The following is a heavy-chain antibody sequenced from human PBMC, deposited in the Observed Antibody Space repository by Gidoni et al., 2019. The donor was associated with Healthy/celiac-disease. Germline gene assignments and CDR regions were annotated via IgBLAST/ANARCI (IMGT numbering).Heavy chain of an antibody. V-gene: IGHV3-15*01. D-gene: IGHD2-21*02. CDR2: IKSKTDGGTT. J-gene: IGHJ3*02. CDR3: TTFVVVTAPPTSDAFDI. Sequence: EVQLVESGGGLVKPGGSLRLCFAASGFIFINAWLSWVRQAPGKGLEWVGRIKSKTDGGTTDYAAPVKGRFTISRDDSKNTLYLQMNSLKTEDTAVYYCTTFVVVTAPPTSDAFDIWGQGTMVTVSS. CDR1: GFIFINAW.